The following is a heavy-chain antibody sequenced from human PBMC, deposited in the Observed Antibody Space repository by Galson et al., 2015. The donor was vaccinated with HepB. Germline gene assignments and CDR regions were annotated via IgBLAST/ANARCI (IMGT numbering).Heavy chain of an antibody. D-gene: IGHD2-15*01. CDR1: GFTFSSYG. V-gene: IGHV3-33*01. J-gene: IGHJ6*02. CDR3: ARGEYCSGGSCYSVGLYYYYGMDV. CDR2: IWYDGSNK. Sequence: SLRLSCAASGFTFSSYGMHWVRQAPAKGLEWVAVIWYDGSNKYYADSVKGRFTISRDNSKNTLYLQMNSLRAEDTAVYYCARGEYCSGGSCYSVGLYYYYGMDVWGQGTTVTVSS.